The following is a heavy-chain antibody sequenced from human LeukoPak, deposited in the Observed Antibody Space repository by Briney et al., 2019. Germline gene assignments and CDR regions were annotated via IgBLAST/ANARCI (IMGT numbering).Heavy chain of an antibody. CDR3: ARDVGDIVVVPAAKRGY. CDR1: GFTFSSYS. Sequence: GGSLRLSCAASGFTFSSYSMNWVRQAPGKGLEWVSSISSSSSYRYYADSVKGRFTISRDNAKNSLYLQMNSLRAEDTAVYYCARDVGDIVVVPAAKRGYWGQGTLVTVSS. J-gene: IGHJ4*02. D-gene: IGHD2-2*01. CDR2: ISSSSSYR. V-gene: IGHV3-21*01.